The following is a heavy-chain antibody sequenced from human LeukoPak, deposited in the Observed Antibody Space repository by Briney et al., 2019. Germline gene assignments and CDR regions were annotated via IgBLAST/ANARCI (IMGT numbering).Heavy chain of an antibody. CDR1: GGTFSSYA. Sequence: SVKVSCKASGGTFSSYAISWVRQAPGQGLEWMGGIIPIFGTANYAQKFQGRVTITADKSTSTAYMELSSLRSEDTAVYYCARGALSSIAAPHHYYYMDVWGKGTTVTISS. D-gene: IGHD6-6*01. J-gene: IGHJ6*03. CDR2: IIPIFGTA. CDR3: ARGALSSIAAPHHYYYMDV. V-gene: IGHV1-69*06.